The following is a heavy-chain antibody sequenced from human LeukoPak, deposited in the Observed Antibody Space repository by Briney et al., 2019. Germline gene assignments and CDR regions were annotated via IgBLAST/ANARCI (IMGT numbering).Heavy chain of an antibody. J-gene: IGHJ4*02. CDR2: IYYSGST. Sequence: SETLSLTCTVSGGSISSSSYYWGWIRQPPGKGLEWIGSIYYSGSTYYNPSLKSRVTISVDTSKNQFSLKLSSVTDADTAVYYCAGLPTGGYSYGSPFDYLVRGTMVTVSS. V-gene: IGHV4-39*01. CDR1: GGSISSSSYY. CDR3: AGLPTGGYSYGSPFDY. D-gene: IGHD5-18*01.